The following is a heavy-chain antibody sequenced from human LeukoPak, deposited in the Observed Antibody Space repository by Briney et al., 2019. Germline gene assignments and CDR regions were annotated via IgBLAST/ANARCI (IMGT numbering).Heavy chain of an antibody. CDR3: ARVSYYDSSGNRGAFDY. D-gene: IGHD3-22*01. V-gene: IGHV4-34*01. CDR1: GGSFSGYY. Sequence: PSETLSLTCAVYGGSFSGYYWSWIRQPPGKGLEWIGEINHSESTNYNPSLKSRVTISVDKSKNQFSLKLSSVTAADTAVYYCARVSYYDSSGNRGAFDYWGQGTLVTVSS. CDR2: INHSEST. J-gene: IGHJ4*02.